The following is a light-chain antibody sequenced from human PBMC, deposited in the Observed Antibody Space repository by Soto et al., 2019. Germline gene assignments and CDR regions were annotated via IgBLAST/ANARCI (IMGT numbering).Light chain of an antibody. CDR1: QDISNY. CDR2: DAS. Sequence: DIQMTQSPSSLSASVGDRVTITCQASQDISNYLNWYQQKPGKAPKLLIYDASNLETGVPSRFSGSGSGTDFTFTISSLQPEDIATYYCQQYSSFSRTFGQGTKVEIK. CDR3: QQYSSFSRT. J-gene: IGKJ1*01. V-gene: IGKV1-33*01.